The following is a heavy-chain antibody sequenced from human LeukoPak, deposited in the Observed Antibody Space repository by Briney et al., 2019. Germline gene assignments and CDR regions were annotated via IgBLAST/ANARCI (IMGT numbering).Heavy chain of an antibody. CDR1: GFTFDYFA. V-gene: IGHV3-9*01. CDR3: VKDDGWFS. J-gene: IGHJ3*01. D-gene: IGHD2-15*01. Sequence: GRSLRLSCAASGFTFDYFAMPWVRQAPGKGLEWVSGISLNSVKTGYADSVKGRFTISRDNAKNFLYLQMNSLRAEDTALYYCVKDDGWFSWGQGTMVTVSS. CDR2: ISLNSVKT.